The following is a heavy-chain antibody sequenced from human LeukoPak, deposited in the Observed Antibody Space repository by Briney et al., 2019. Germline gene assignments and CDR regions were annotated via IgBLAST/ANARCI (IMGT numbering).Heavy chain of an antibody. CDR2: INPNSGGT. CDR1: GYTFSGYY. Sequence: WASVTVSCKASGYTFSGYYMYWVRQAPGQGLEWMGWINPNSGGTNFAQKFQGRVTMTRDTSISTAYMELSRLRSDDTAVYYCARDSGSYYFEYWGQGTLVTVSS. D-gene: IGHD1-26*01. V-gene: IGHV1-2*02. CDR3: ARDSGSYYFEY. J-gene: IGHJ4*02.